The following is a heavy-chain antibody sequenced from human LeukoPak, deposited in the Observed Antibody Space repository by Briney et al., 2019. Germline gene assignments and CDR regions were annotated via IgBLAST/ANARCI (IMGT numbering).Heavy chain of an antibody. CDR3: AKSATYYYDSSGYLIDY. Sequence: SGGSLRLSCAASGFTFDDYAMHWVRQAPGQGLEWVSGISWNSGSIGYADAVKGRFTISRDNAKNSLYLQMNSLRAEDTALYYCAKSATYYYDSSGYLIDYWGQGTLVTVSS. J-gene: IGHJ4*02. CDR1: GFTFDDYA. V-gene: IGHV3-9*01. D-gene: IGHD3-22*01. CDR2: ISWNSGSI.